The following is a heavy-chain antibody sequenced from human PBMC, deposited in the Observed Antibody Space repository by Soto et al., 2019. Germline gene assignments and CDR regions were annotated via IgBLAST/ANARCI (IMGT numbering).Heavy chain of an antibody. J-gene: IGHJ6*02. CDR3: AVLTAPVYGMDV. CDR2: ISGSGGST. D-gene: IGHD2-21*02. V-gene: IGHV3-23*01. CDR1: GFTFSSYA. Sequence: GGSLRLSCAASGFTFSSYAMSWVRQAPGKGLEWVSAISGSGGSTYYADSVKGRFTISRDNSKNTLYLQMNSLRAEDTAVYYCAVLTAPVYGMDVWGQGTTVTVSS.